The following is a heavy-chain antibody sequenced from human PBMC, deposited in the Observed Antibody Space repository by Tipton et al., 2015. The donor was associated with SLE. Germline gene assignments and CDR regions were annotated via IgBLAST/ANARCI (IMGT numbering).Heavy chain of an antibody. V-gene: IGHV3-53*05. Sequence: SLRLSCAASGFTVSYNYMSWVRQAPGKGLEWVSVIYGGGKTLYADSVKGRFTISRDNSKNTLYLQMNILRAEDTAVYYCSSLGAPGYGDPNAYSFSPMDVRGQGTTVTVSS. CDR2: IYGGGKT. J-gene: IGHJ6*02. CDR1: GFTVSYNY. D-gene: IGHD4-17*01. CDR3: SSLGAPGYGDPNAYSFSPMDV.